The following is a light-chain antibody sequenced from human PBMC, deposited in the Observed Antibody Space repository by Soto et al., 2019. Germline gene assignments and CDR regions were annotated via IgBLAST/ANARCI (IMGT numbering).Light chain of an antibody. Sequence: QSVLTQPPSVSGAPGQRVTISCTGSSSNIGAGKDVHWYRQLPGAAPKFLISDSNHRPSGVPDRFSVSKSGASASLAITGLRAEDEGDYFCQSYGTSLSGLYVFGTGTEVTVL. CDR3: QSYGTSLSGLYV. J-gene: IGLJ1*01. CDR2: DSN. CDR1: SSNIGAGKD. V-gene: IGLV1-40*01.